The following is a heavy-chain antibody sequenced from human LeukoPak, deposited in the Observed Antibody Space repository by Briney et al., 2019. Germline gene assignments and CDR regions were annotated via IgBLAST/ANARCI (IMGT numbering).Heavy chain of an antibody. CDR2: ISGGGGSI. Sequence: RPGGSLRLSCAASGFTFSSYAMSWVRQAPGKGLDWVSGISGGGGSIHYADSVKGRFTISRDNSKNTLYLQMNSLRAEDTAVYYCAKDLASWIQTYFDYWGQGTLVTVSS. D-gene: IGHD5-18*01. V-gene: IGHV3-23*01. CDR3: AKDLASWIQTYFDY. J-gene: IGHJ4*02. CDR1: GFTFSSYA.